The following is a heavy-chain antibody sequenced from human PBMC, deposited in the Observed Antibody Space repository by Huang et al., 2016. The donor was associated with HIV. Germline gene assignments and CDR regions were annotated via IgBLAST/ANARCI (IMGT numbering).Heavy chain of an antibody. CDR2: INTNTVNP. CDR3: ARDYYDSRGYDIHAVVDY. D-gene: IGHD3-22*01. CDR1: GYTFTRYA. J-gene: IGHJ4*02. Sequence: QVQLVQSGSELRKPGASVKVSCQASGYTFTRYAMNWVRQAPGQGLEWMVWINTNTVNPTYAQAFTGRFVLSLDTSVSTAYLQISSLEAEDTAVYYCARDYYDSRGYDIHAVVDYWGQGTLVTVSS. V-gene: IGHV7-4-1*02.